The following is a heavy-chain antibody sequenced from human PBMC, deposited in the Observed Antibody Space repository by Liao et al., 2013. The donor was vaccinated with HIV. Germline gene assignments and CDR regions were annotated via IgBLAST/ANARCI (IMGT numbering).Heavy chain of an antibody. CDR3: ARHHDFGVVGDAFDI. V-gene: IGHV4-59*01. CDR1: GGSISSYY. J-gene: IGHJ3*02. Sequence: QVQLQESGPGLVKPSETLSLICTVSGGSISSYYWSWIRQPLGKRLEWIGYISSSGSTLYNPSLRSRVTISVDTSKNQFSLKLTSMTAADTALYYCARHHDFGVVGDAFDIWGQGTMVAVSS. CDR2: ISSSGST. D-gene: IGHD3-3*01.